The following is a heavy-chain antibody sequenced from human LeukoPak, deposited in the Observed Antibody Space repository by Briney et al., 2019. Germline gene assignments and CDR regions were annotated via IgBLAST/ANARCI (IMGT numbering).Heavy chain of an antibody. D-gene: IGHD3-10*02. J-gene: IGHJ4*02. CDR2: VRNNVRSYTT. V-gene: IGHV3-72*01. CDR1: GFIFSDHY. CDR3: AKDWKMFAGRMYFFDY. Sequence: GGSLRLSCAASGFIFSDHYMDWVRQTPGEGLQWIGRVRNNVRSYTTEYAASLKGRFSVSRDDSEKSVYLQMNSLQIEDTAVYYCAKDWKMFAGRMYFFDYWGQGALVTVSS.